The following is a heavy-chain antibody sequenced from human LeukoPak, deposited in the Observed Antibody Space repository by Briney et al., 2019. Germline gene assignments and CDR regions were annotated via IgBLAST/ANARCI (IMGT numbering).Heavy chain of an antibody. V-gene: IGHV1-18*01. CDR1: GYRFINYG. D-gene: IGHD1-1*01. Sequence: ASVKVSCKASGYRFINYGISWVRQAPGQGLEWMGWISVYNANTNYAQKLQGRVTMTTDTSTSTVYMELRSLRSVDTAVYYCARDHWQTPSYFDYWGQGTLVTVSS. CDR2: ISVYNANT. CDR3: ARDHWQTPSYFDY. J-gene: IGHJ4*02.